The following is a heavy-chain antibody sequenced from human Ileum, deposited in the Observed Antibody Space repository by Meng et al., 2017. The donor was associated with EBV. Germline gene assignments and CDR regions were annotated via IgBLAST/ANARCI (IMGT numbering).Heavy chain of an antibody. CDR1: VATLRSNNW. Sequence: PLPESRRGLVEPSWTRPLPAAVSVATLRSNNWWRWVRQHPGKGLEWIGEIYHSGSTNYNPSFKSRVTMSVDKSKNQISLNRSSVTAADTAVYYCASGRDYAWHSWGRGTLVTVSS. CDR2: IYHSGST. J-gene: IGHJ4*02. D-gene: IGHD4-17*01. V-gene: IGHV4-4*02. CDR3: ASGRDYAWHS.